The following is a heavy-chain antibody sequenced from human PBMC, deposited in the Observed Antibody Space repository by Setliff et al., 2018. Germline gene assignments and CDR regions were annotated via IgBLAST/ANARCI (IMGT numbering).Heavy chain of an antibody. D-gene: IGHD6-19*01. J-gene: IGHJ4*02. CDR2: IYHNEST. Sequence: LSLTCTVSGGSISSSSYYWGWIRQPPGKGLEWIGEIYHNESTNFNPSLESRVTISGDTSKNQFSLKLTAVTAADTAIYYCARHRAVAGAYYFDFWGQGTLVTVSS. V-gene: IGHV4-39*01. CDR3: ARHRAVAGAYYFDF. CDR1: GGSISSSSYY.